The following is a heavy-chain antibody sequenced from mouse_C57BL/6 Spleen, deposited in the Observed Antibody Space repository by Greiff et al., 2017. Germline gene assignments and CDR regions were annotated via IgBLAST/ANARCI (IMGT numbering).Heavy chain of an antibody. J-gene: IGHJ2*01. CDR2: ISYDGSN. CDR1: GYSITSGYY. CDR3: ARLWLPYYFDY. Sequence: VQLKESGPGLVKPSQSLSLTCSVTGYSITSGYYWNWIRQFPGNKLEWMGYISYDGSNNYNPSLKNRISITRDTSKNQFFLKLNSVTTEDTATYYCARLWLPYYFDYWGQGTTLTVSS. D-gene: IGHD2-2*01. V-gene: IGHV3-6*01.